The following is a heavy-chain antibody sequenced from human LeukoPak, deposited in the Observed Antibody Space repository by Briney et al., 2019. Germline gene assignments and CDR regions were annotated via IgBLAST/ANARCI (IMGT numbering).Heavy chain of an antibody. CDR3: AKSSTMIASRIGYFDY. CDR2: IWYDGSNK. Sequence: GRSLRLSCAASGFTFSSYGMHWVRQAPGKGLEWVAVIWYDGSNKYYADSVKGRFTISRDNSKNTLYLQMNSLRAEDTAVYYCAKSSTMIASRIGYFDYWGQGTLVTVSS. D-gene: IGHD3-22*01. CDR1: GFTFSSYG. J-gene: IGHJ4*02. V-gene: IGHV3-33*06.